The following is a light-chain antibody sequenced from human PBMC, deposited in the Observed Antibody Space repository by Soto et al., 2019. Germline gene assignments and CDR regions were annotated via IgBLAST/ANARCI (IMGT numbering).Light chain of an antibody. J-gene: IGKJ1*01. V-gene: IGKV1-39*01. Sequence: IQLTQSPSSLSASVGDKVTITCRASRSINTFLHWYQQKPGHAPKLLISTSSDLQSGVPSRFSGAGSGTDFTLTITNLQPEDYATYFCLESYATTFGQGTTVEV. CDR1: RSINTF. CDR3: LESYATT. CDR2: TSS.